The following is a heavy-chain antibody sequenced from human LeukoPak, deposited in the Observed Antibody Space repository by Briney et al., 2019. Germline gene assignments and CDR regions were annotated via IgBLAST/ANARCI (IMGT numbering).Heavy chain of an antibody. CDR1: GGSFRGYY. CDR3: ARELPRAARYYYYYYYMDV. D-gene: IGHD6-6*01. CDR2: INHSGST. J-gene: IGHJ6*03. Sequence: PSETLSLTCAVYGGSFRGYYWSWIRQPPGKGLEWIGEINHSGSTNYNPSLKSRVTISVDTSKNQFSLKLSSVTAADTAVYYCARELPRAARYYYYYYYMDVWGKGTTVTVSS. V-gene: IGHV4-34*01.